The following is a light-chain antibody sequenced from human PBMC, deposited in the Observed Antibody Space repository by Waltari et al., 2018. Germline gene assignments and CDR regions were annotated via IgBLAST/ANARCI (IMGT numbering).Light chain of an antibody. Sequence: QSALTQPASVSGSPGQSITFSCTGTSSDVGGYNYVSWYQQHPGKAPKLMIYDVSNRPSGVSNRFSGSKSGNTASLTISGLQAEDEADYYCSSYTSSSTSRVFGGGTKLTVL. CDR3: SSYTSSSTSRV. J-gene: IGLJ3*02. V-gene: IGLV2-14*01. CDR1: SSDVGGYNY. CDR2: DVS.